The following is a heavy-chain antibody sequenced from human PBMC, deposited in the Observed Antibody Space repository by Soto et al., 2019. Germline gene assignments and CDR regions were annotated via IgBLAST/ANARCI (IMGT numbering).Heavy chain of an antibody. CDR2: ISGSGGSS. Sequence: LRLSCAASGFAFSTYAMTWVRQAPGKGLEWVSVISGSGGSSYYAASVKGRFTISRDNSKNTLFLQMNGLRAEDTAVYYCAKVTKRAAAGRYEYYKYGMDVWGQGTTVTVSS. V-gene: IGHV3-23*01. D-gene: IGHD6-13*01. J-gene: IGHJ6*02. CDR3: AKVTKRAAAGRYEYYKYGMDV. CDR1: GFAFSTYA.